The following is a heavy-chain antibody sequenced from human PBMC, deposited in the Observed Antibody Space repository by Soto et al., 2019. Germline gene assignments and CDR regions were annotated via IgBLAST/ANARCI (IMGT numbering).Heavy chain of an antibody. Sequence: GGSLRLSCAASGFTFSSYAMSWVRQAPGKGLEWVSAISGSGGSTYYADSVKGRFTISRDNSKNTLYLQMNSLRAEDTAVYYCVKDSGRKGGNPHFDYWGQGTLVTVSS. V-gene: IGHV3-23*01. CDR1: GFTFSSYA. CDR3: VKDSGRKGGNPHFDY. D-gene: IGHD2-15*01. CDR2: ISGSGGST. J-gene: IGHJ4*02.